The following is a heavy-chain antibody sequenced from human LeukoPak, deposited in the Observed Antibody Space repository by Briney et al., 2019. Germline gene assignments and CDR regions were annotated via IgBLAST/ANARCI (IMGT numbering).Heavy chain of an antibody. Sequence: SETLSLTCTVSGGSISNYYWNWIRQPPGKGLEWIGYIYYTGSTNYNPSLKSRVTMSVDTSKNQFSLNLRSVTPEDTAVYYCARDSRGPYDRSGYYYFGYWGQGTLVTVSS. CDR2: IYYTGST. V-gene: IGHV4-59*01. D-gene: IGHD3-22*01. CDR1: GGSISNYY. J-gene: IGHJ4*02. CDR3: ARDSRGPYDRSGYYYFGY.